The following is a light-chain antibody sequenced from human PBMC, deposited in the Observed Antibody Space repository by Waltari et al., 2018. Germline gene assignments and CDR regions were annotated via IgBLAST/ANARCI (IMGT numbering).Light chain of an antibody. V-gene: IGLV1-44*01. J-gene: IGLJ1*01. CDR1: SSDIGSNT. Sequence: QSVLTQPPSASGTPGQRVTISCSGRSSDIGSNTVNWYQHLPGTAPRLLIYNTYYRPSGVPDRFSGSKSGTSASLAISGLQSEDEAVFYCATWDDSLKGFVFGSGTKVTVL. CDR3: ATWDDSLKGFV. CDR2: NTY.